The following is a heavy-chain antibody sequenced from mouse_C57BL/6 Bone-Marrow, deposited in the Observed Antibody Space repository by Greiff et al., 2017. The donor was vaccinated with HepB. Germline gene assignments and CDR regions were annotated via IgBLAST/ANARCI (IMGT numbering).Heavy chain of an antibody. CDR2: IHPNSGST. CDR3: ARNYYGSRGFAY. Sequence: VQLQQPGAELVKPGASVKLSCKASGYTFTSYWMHWVKQRPGQGLEWIGMIHPNSGSTNYNEKFKSKATLTVDKSSSTAYMQLSSLTSEDYAVYYCARNYYGSRGFAYWGQGTLVTVSA. CDR1: GYTFTSYW. V-gene: IGHV1-64*01. J-gene: IGHJ3*01. D-gene: IGHD1-1*01.